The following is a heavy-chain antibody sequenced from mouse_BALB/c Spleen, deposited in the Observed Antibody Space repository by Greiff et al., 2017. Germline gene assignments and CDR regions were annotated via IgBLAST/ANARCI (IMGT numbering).Heavy chain of an antibody. D-gene: IGHD2-14*01. CDR3: ARGRAYYRYDDVFYAMDY. CDR1: GFTFSDYY. J-gene: IGHJ4*01. CDR2: ISDGGSYT. Sequence: DVHLVESGGGLVKPGGSLKLSCAASGFTFSDYYMYWVRQTPEKRLEWVATISDGGSYTYYPDSVKGRFTISRDNAKNNLYLQMSSLKSEDTAMYYCARGRAYYRYDDVFYAMDYWGQGTSVTVSS. V-gene: IGHV5-4*02.